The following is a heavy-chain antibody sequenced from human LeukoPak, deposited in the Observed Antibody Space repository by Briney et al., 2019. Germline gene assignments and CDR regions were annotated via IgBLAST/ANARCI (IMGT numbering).Heavy chain of an antibody. V-gene: IGHV3-23*01. CDR2: ISSSGGST. D-gene: IGHD4-17*01. Sequence: GGSLRLSCAASGFTFSSYAMSWVRQAPGKGLEWVSIISSSGGSTYYADSVKGRFTISRDDSKNTLVLQMNSLRAEDTAVYYCAKSVESAVTTNPYFDYWGQGTLVTVSS. J-gene: IGHJ4*02. CDR1: GFTFSSYA. CDR3: AKSVESAVTTNPYFDY.